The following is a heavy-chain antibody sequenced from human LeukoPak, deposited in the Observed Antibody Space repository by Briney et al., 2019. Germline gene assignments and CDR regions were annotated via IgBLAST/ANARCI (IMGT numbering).Heavy chain of an antibody. Sequence: ASVTVSCRASGYTFTNYGITWVRQAPGQGLEWMGWISGYSGNTNYAQNLQGRVTMTTDTSTSTGYMELRSLRSDDTAVYYCARVAPHRRLSSGWYHFDYWGQGTLVTVSS. CDR3: ARVAPHRRLSSGWYHFDY. V-gene: IGHV1-18*01. J-gene: IGHJ4*02. CDR2: ISGYSGNT. CDR1: GYTFTNYG. D-gene: IGHD6-19*01.